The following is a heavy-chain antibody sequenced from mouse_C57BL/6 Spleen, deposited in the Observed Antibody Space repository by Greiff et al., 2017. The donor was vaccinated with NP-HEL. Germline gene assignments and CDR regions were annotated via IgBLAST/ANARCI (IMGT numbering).Heavy chain of an antibody. CDR1: GYTFTSYW. V-gene: IGHV1-15*01. D-gene: IGHD2-3*01. CDR2: IDPETGGT. Sequence: VQLQQPGAELVMPGASVKLSCKASGYTFTSYWMHWVKQTPVHGLEWIGAIDPETGGTAYNQKFKGKAILTADKSSSTAYMELRSLTSEDSAVYYCTRSDGWFAYWGQGTLVTVSA. CDR3: TRSDGWFAY. J-gene: IGHJ3*01.